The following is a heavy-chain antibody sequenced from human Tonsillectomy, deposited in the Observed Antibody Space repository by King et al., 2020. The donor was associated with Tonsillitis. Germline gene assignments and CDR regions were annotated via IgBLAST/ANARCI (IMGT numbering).Heavy chain of an antibody. CDR2: VSGSGVST. CDR1: GFTFSSYA. D-gene: IGHD6-19*01. J-gene: IGHJ4*02. V-gene: IGHV3-23*04. Sequence: VQLVESGGGLVQPGGSLRLSCAASGFTFSSYAMSWVRQAPGKGLEWVSAVSGSGVSTYDADSVNGRFTISRDNSKNTLHLQMNSLRAEDTAVYYCAKDVAVAGGVLYFDYWGQGTLVTVSS. CDR3: AKDVAVAGGVLYFDY.